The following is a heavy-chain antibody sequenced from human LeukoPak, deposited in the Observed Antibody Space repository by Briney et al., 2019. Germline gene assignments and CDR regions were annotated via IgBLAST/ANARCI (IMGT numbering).Heavy chain of an antibody. D-gene: IGHD3-10*01. CDR3: ARISGQVRGVRSDYFDY. Sequence: GRSLRLSCAASGFTFSSYGMHWDRQAPGKGLEWVAVIWYDGSNKYYADSVKGRFTISRDNSKNTLYLQMNSLRAEDTAVYYCARISGQVRGVRSDYFDYWGQGTLVTVSS. J-gene: IGHJ4*02. CDR1: GFTFSSYG. CDR2: IWYDGSNK. V-gene: IGHV3-33*01.